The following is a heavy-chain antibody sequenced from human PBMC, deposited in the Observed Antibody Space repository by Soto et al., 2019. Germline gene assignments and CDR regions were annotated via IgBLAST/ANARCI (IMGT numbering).Heavy chain of an antibody. CDR3: ARYGAYCTTGVCYILFDP. V-gene: IGHV1-8*01. D-gene: IGHD2-8*01. J-gene: IGHJ5*02. CDR1: GYTFTSYD. CDR2: MNPNSGDT. Sequence: ASVKVSCKASGYTFTSYDINWVRQATGQGLEWMGWMNPNSGDTGHAQKFQGRVTMTRNTSISTTYMELSSLSSEDTAVYYCARYGAYCTTGVCYILFDPWGQGTLVTVSS.